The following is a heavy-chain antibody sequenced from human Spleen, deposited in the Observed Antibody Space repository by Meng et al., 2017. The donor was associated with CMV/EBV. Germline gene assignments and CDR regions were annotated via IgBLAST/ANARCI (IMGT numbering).Heavy chain of an antibody. D-gene: IGHD2-2*01. J-gene: IGHJ3*01. CDR2: IKQDGSEK. CDR3: ARDRGWYQLLGVFDV. V-gene: IGHV3-7*01. CDR1: GLTFSSYW. Sequence: GGSLRLSCAASGLTFSSYWMNWVRQAPGKGLEWVANIKQDGSEKYYVDSVRGRFATSRDNAKSSLYLQMNSLRAEDTAVYYCARDRGWYQLLGVFDVWGQGTMVTV.